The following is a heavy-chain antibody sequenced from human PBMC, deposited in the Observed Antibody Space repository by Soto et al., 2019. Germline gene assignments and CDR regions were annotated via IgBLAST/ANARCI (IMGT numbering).Heavy chain of an antibody. CDR2: IYHSGST. Sequence: SETLSLTCAVSGGSISSCFYSCNWIRQPPGKGLEWIGYIYHSGSTYYNPSLKSRVTISVDRSKNQFSLKLSSVTAADTAVYYCARGMTTVTTFDYWGQGTLVTVSS. J-gene: IGHJ4*02. D-gene: IGHD4-17*01. V-gene: IGHV4-30-2*01. CDR3: ARGMTTVTTFDY. CDR1: GGSISSCFYS.